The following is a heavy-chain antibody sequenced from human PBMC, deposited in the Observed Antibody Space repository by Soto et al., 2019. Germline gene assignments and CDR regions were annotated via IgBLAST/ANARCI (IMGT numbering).Heavy chain of an antibody. V-gene: IGHV1-18*04. CDR3: ASVSLSMVVVTFGVS. CDR2: INTYSGDT. Sequence: VQLVHSGPEVKKPGASVKVSCRTSGYTFTSYVISWVRQAPGQGLEWMGWINTYSGDTIYAQKVQGRVSMTTDTSTSTAYMDLKSLKPDDTAMYYCASVSLSMVVVTFGVSWDQATMVTVSS. D-gene: IGHD3-22*01. CDR1: GYTFTSYV. J-gene: IGHJ5*02.